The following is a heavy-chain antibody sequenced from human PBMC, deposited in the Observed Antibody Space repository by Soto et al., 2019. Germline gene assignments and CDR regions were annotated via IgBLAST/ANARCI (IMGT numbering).Heavy chain of an antibody. CDR2: ISSTTNYI. CDR3: ARESEDLTSNFDY. J-gene: IGHJ4*02. CDR1: GFTFTRYS. Sequence: PGGSLRLTCAASGFTFTRYSMNWVRQAPGKGLEWVSSISSTTNYIYYGDSMKGRFTISRDNAKNSLYLEMNSLRAEDTAVYYCARESEDLTSNFDYWGQGTLVTVSS. V-gene: IGHV3-21*06.